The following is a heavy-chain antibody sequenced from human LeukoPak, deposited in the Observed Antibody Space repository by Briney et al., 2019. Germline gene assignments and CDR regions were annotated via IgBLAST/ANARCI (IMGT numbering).Heavy chain of an antibody. J-gene: IGHJ4*02. CDR1: GYTFTGYY. CDR2: INPNSGGT. D-gene: IGHD1-26*01. Sequence: ASVKVSCKASGYTFTGYYMHWVRQAPGQGLEWMGWINPNSGGTNYAQKFQGRVTMTRDTSISTAYMELSRLRSDDTAVYYRARDGYSGSYPTYWGQGTLVTVSS. V-gene: IGHV1-2*02. CDR3: ARDGYSGSYPTY.